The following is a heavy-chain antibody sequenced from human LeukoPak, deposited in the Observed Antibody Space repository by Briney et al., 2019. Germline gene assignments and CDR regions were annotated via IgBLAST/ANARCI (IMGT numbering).Heavy chain of an antibody. J-gene: IGHJ4*02. CDR2: IYTSGST. V-gene: IGHV4-4*07. Sequence: SETLSLTCTVSGGSISRYYWSWIRQPAGKGLEWIGRIYTSGSTNYNPSLKSRVSMSVDTSKNQFSLKLSSVTAEDTAIYYCARDSDSSGPDFDYWGQGTLVTVSS. CDR3: ARDSDSSGPDFDY. D-gene: IGHD1-26*01. CDR1: GGSISRYY.